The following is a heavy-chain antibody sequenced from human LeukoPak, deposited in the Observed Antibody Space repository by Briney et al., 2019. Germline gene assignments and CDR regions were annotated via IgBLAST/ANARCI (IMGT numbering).Heavy chain of an antibody. CDR1: GFTFSNYG. D-gene: IGHD6-13*01. V-gene: IGHV3-48*04. CDR2: ISGRTSTI. CDR3: ARDAEGYASTWYYDY. Sequence: AGGSLRLSCAASGFTFSNYGMNWVRQAPGKGLEWVSYISGRTSTIYYADSVKGRFTISRDNAKNSLYPQMASLRAEDTAVYYCARDAEGYASTWYYDYWGQGTLVTVSS. J-gene: IGHJ4*02.